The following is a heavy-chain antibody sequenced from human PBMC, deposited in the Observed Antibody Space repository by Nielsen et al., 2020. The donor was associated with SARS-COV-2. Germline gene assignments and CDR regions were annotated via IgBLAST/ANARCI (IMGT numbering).Heavy chain of an antibody. CDR2: IYYSGST. J-gene: IGHJ6*02. D-gene: IGHD2-21*02. CDR1: GGSISSGGYY. CDR3: AREATYCGGDCYTYGMDV. V-gene: IGHV4-31*03. Sequence: LSLTCTVSGGSISSGGYYWSWIRQHPGKGLEWIGYIYYSGSTYYNPSLKSRVTISVDTSKNQFSLKLSSVTAADTAVYYCAREATYCGGDCYTYGMDVWGQGTTVTVSS.